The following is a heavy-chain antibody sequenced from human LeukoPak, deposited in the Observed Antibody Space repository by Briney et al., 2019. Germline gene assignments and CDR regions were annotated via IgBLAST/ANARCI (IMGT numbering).Heavy chain of an antibody. Sequence: GASVKVSCKASGYTFTSYDINWVRQATGQGLEWMGWMNPNSGNTGYAQKFQGRVTMTRNTSIGTAYMELSSLRSEDTAVYYCARGNRIAVAGLILNYYYYGMDVWGQGTTVTVSS. CDR1: GYTFTSYD. V-gene: IGHV1-8*01. CDR2: MNPNSGNT. CDR3: ARGNRIAVAGLILNYYYYGMDV. D-gene: IGHD6-19*01. J-gene: IGHJ6*02.